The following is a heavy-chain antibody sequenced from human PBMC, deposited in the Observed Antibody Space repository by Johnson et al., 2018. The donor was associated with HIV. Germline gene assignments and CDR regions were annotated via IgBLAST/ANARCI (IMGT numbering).Heavy chain of an antibody. J-gene: IGHJ3*02. CDR2: ITSTGATV. Sequence: QMLLVESGGGVVQPGRSLRLSCAASGFTFSDYYMSWIRQAPGKGLEWVSYITSTGATVHYADSVKGRFTISRDSSKNTLYLQMNSLRAEDTAVYYCARAYMSSGSYYDAFDIWGQGTMVIVSS. CDR1: GFTFSDYY. CDR3: ARAYMSSGSYYDAFDI. V-gene: IGHV3-11*01. D-gene: IGHD1-26*01.